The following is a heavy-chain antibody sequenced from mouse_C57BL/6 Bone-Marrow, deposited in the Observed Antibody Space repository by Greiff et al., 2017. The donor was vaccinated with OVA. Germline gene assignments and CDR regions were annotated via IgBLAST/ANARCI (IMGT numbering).Heavy chain of an antibody. V-gene: IGHV1-55*01. Sequence: QVQLQQPGAELVKPGASVKMSCKASGYTFTSYWITWVKQRPGQGLEWIGDIYPGSGSTNYNEKFKSKATLTVDTSSSTAYMHLSSLTSEDSAVYYCAREGGYYPDYFDYWGQGTTLTVSS. CDR3: AREGGYYPDYFDY. J-gene: IGHJ2*01. D-gene: IGHD2-3*01. CDR2: IYPGSGST. CDR1: GYTFTSYW.